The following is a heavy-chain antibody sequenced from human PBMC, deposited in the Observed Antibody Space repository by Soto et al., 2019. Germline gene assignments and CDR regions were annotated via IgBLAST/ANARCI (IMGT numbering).Heavy chain of an antibody. CDR2: ISGRDTT. Sequence: EVQLLESGGGLVQFGESLRLSCAASGFTFSSYAMGWVRQAPGKGLEWVAGISGRDTTYYADSVKGRFTISRDNSKTTQYLQMNNLRAEDTAVYYCAQLRGYSSAWYYFDYWGQGTLVTVSS. CDR3: AQLRGYSSAWYYFDY. V-gene: IGHV3-23*01. CDR1: GFTFSSYA. D-gene: IGHD6-19*01. J-gene: IGHJ4*02.